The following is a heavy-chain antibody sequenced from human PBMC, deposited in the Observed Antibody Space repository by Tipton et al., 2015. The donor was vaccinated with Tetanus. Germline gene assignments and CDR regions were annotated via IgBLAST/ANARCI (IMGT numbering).Heavy chain of an antibody. D-gene: IGHD1-7*01. V-gene: IGHV3-74*01. J-gene: IGHJ4*02. Sequence: SLRLSCEASGFTLSRYWTHWVRQTPGTGLVWVSRINSDGSARSYADSVKGRFTISRDNGKNSLYLQMNSLRDEDTAVYYCGRALGSGTTVASGHWGQGSLVTVSS. CDR1: GFTLSRYW. CDR2: INSDGSAR. CDR3: GRALGSGTTVASGH.